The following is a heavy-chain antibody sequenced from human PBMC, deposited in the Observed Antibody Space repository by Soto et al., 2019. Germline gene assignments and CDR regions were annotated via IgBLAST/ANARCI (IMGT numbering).Heavy chain of an antibody. CDR2: FDPEDGET. D-gene: IGHD2-15*01. Sequence: SGYTLTELSMHWVRQAPGKGLEWMGGFDPEDGETIYAQKFQGRVTMTEDTSTDTAYMELSSLRSEDTAVYYCATDRYCSGGSCSMFYYYGMDVWGQGTTVTVSS. V-gene: IGHV1-24*01. J-gene: IGHJ6*02. CDR3: ATDRYCSGGSCSMFYYYGMDV. CDR1: GYTLTELS.